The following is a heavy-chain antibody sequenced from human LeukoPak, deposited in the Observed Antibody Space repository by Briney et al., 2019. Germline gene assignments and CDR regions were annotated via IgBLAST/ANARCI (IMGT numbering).Heavy chain of an antibody. CDR1: GFTFSSYA. CDR3: ARDRSSSWYYLDFDY. CDR2: ISGSGGST. J-gene: IGHJ4*02. Sequence: SGGSLRLSCAASGFTFSSYAMSWVRQAPGKGLEWVSAISGSGGSTYYADSVKGRFTISRDNSKNTLYLQMNSLRAEDTAVYYRARDRSSSWYYLDFDYWGQGTLVTVSS. D-gene: IGHD6-13*01. V-gene: IGHV3-23*01.